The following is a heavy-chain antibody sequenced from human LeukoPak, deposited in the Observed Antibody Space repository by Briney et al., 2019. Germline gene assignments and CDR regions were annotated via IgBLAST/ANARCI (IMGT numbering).Heavy chain of an antibody. V-gene: IGHV4-38-2*01. CDR3: ARGATIVRRPIDY. CDR1: GYTISSGYY. Sequence: SETLSLTCAVSGYTISSGYYWGWIRQPPRKGLEWIGSIYHSGSSYYNPSLKSRVTIAVDTPKNQFSLKLNSVTAADTAVHYCARGATIVRRPIDYWGQGTLVTVSS. D-gene: IGHD3-10*01. J-gene: IGHJ4*02. CDR2: IYHSGSS.